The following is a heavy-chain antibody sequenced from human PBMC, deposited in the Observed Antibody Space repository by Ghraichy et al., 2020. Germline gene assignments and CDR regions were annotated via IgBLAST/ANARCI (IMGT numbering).Heavy chain of an antibody. D-gene: IGHD3-22*01. CDR3: TTDFYYDRTRDAFDI. Sequence: GGSLRLSCAASGFTFSNAWMSWVRQAPGKGLEWVGRIKSKTDGGTTDYAAPVKGRFTISRDDSKNTLYLQMNSLKTEDTAVYYCTTDFYYDRTRDAFDIWGQGTMVTVSS. J-gene: IGHJ3*02. V-gene: IGHV3-15*01. CDR1: GFTFSNAW. CDR2: IKSKTDGGTT.